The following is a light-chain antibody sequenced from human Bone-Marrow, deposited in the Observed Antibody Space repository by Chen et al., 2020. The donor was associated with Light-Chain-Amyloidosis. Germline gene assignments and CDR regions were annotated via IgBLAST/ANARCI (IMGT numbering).Light chain of an antibody. Sequence: EIVLTQPPGTLSLSPGEGANLSCRASQTISSNYLTWYQQKFGQPPRLLIYGSSSRATGIPDRFTGSGSGTDFTLTINRLEPEDFAMYYCQQYGTSPLTFGGGTKVEI. CDR3: QQYGTSPLT. CDR2: GSS. J-gene: IGKJ4*01. V-gene: IGKV3-20*01. CDR1: QTISSNY.